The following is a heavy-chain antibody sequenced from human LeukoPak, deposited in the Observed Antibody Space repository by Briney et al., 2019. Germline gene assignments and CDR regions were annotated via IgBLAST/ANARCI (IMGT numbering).Heavy chain of an antibody. Sequence: ASVKVSCKASGYTFTGYYMHWVRQAPGQGLAWMGWINPNSGGTNYAQKFQGRVTMTRDTSISTAYMELSMLRSDDTAVNYCARSYLVMTTVTTRHYGMDVWGQGTTVTVSS. V-gene: IGHV1-2*02. CDR3: ARSYLVMTTVTTRHYGMDV. CDR1: GYTFTGYY. D-gene: IGHD4-4*01. CDR2: INPNSGGT. J-gene: IGHJ6*02.